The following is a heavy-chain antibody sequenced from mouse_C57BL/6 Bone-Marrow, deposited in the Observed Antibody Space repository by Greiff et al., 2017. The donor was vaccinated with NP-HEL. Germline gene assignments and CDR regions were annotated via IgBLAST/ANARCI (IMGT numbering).Heavy chain of an antibody. CDR3: TTSDYGSLYYYAMDY. V-gene: IGHV14-4*01. CDR2: IDPENGDT. CDR1: GFNIKDDY. Sequence: VQLKESGAELVRPGASVKLSCTASGFNIKDDYMHWVKQRPEQGLEWIGWIDPENGDTEYASKFQGKATITADTSSNTAYLQLSSLTSEDTAVYYGTTSDYGSLYYYAMDYWGQGTSVTVSS. D-gene: IGHD1-1*01. J-gene: IGHJ4*01.